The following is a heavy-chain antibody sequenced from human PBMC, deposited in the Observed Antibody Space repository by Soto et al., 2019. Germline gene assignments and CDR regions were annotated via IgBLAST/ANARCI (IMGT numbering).Heavy chain of an antibody. CDR2: ISYDGSNK. V-gene: IGHV3-30-3*01. J-gene: IGHJ6*02. CDR1: GFTCSSYA. Sequence: RWSLRLSCAASGFTCSSYAMHWVRQAPGKGLEWVAVISYDGSNKYYADSVKGRFTISRDNSKNTLYLQMNSLRAEDTAVYYCAREYCSSTSCYRGGYYYYGMDVWGQGTTVTVSS. D-gene: IGHD2-2*02. CDR3: AREYCSSTSCYRGGYYYYGMDV.